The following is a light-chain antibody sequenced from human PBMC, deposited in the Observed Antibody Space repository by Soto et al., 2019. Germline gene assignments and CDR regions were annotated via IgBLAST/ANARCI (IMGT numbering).Light chain of an antibody. Sequence: QSALTQPASVSGSPGQSITISCTGTSSDGGGYNYVSWYQQHPGKAPKLMIYDVSNRPSGVSNRFSGSKSGNTASLTISGLQAEDEADYYCSSYTSSRTVVFGGGTKVTVL. CDR1: SSDGGGYNY. V-gene: IGLV2-14*01. CDR2: DVS. J-gene: IGLJ2*01. CDR3: SSYTSSRTVV.